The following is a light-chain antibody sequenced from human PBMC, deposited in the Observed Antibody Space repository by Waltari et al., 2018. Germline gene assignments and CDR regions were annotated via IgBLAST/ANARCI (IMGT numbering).Light chain of an antibody. Sequence: DIQLTQSPSFLSASVGDRATITCRASQGISSYLAWYQQQQGEAPKLLISAASTLQSGVPSRFSGSGSGTEFTLTIRSLQPEDFATYYCQQSYSTPYTFGQGTKLEIK. CDR3: QQSYSTPYT. CDR1: QGISSY. V-gene: IGKV1-9*01. J-gene: IGKJ2*01. CDR2: AAS.